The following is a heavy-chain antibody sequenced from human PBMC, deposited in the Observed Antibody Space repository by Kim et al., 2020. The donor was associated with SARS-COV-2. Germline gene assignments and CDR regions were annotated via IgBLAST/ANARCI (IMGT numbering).Heavy chain of an antibody. V-gene: IGHV3-48*03. D-gene: IGHD3-3*01. CDR1: GFTFSSYE. J-gene: IGHJ4*02. CDR3: ATREPNYDFWSGYYDY. Sequence: GGSLRLSCAASGFTFSSYEMNWVRQAPGKGLEWVSYISSSGSTIYYADSVKGRFTISRDNAKNSLYLQMNSLRAEDTAVYYCATREPNYDFWSGYYDYWGQGTLVTVSS. CDR2: ISSSGSTI.